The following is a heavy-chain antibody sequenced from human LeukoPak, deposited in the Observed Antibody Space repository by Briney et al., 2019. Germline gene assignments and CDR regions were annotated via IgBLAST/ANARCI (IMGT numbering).Heavy chain of an antibody. J-gene: IGHJ4*02. V-gene: IGHV4-61*01. D-gene: IGHD2-2*01. Sequence: TSETLSLTCTVSGDSVTSGSYYWSWIRQPPGKGLEWIGNIYYSGSTNYNASLKSRVTILVDTSRNQFSLKLSSVTAADTAVYYCTRTYASTSIDYWGQGTLVTVSS. CDR2: IYYSGST. CDR3: TRTYASTSIDY. CDR1: GDSVTSGSYY.